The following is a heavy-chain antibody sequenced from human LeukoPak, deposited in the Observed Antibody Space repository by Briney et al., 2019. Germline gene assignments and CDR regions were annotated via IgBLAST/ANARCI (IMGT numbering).Heavy chain of an antibody. J-gene: IGHJ4*02. CDR1: GVSFSGYA. V-gene: IGHV3-33*01. D-gene: IGHD1-26*01. Sequence: GGSLRLSCAVSGVSFSGYAMHWVRQAPGKGLEWVSLIKYDASDEYYADAVKGRFTISRDDSRNTLYLQMNSLRAEDTAVYYCARGQSVGWEIGVCDFWGQGSLVTVAS. CDR2: IKYDASDE. CDR3: ARGQSVGWEIGVCDF.